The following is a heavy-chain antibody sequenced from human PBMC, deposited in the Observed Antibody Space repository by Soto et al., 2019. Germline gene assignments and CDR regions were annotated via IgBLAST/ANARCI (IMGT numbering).Heavy chain of an antibody. CDR2: ISGSGTTI. CDR1: GFTFSGYE. Sequence: GGSLRLSCAASGFTFSGYEMNWVRQAPGKGLEWISYISGSGTTIYYADSVKGRFTISRDNAKKSLYLQMNSLRAEDTAVYYCAREVTVFGVIIPTPMDVWGKGTTVTVSS. V-gene: IGHV3-48*03. D-gene: IGHD3-3*01. CDR3: AREVTVFGVIIPTPMDV. J-gene: IGHJ6*04.